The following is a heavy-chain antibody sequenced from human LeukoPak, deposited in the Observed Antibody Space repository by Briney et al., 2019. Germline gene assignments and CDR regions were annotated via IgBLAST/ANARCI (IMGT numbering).Heavy chain of an antibody. D-gene: IGHD2-15*01. CDR3: AREVIEYCSGDRCYGYFDY. Sequence: PGRSLRLSCAASGFTFDDYAMHWVRQAPGKGLEWVSGISWNSGSIGYADSVKGRFTISRDNAKNSLYLQMNSLRAEDTAVYYCAREVIEYCSGDRCYGYFDYWGQGTLVTVSS. J-gene: IGHJ4*02. V-gene: IGHV3-9*01. CDR2: ISWNSGSI. CDR1: GFTFDDYA.